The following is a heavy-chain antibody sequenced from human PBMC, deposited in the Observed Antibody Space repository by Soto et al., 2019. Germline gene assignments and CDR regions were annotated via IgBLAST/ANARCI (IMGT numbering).Heavy chain of an antibody. CDR2: FYYTGIT. V-gene: IGHV4-59*08. CDR3: ARHVVESLSFGERVHHFDS. CDR1: GGSISNYY. J-gene: IGHJ4*01. D-gene: IGHD3-10*01. Sequence: PSETLSLTCTVSGGSISNYYWSWIRQPPGKGLEWIGYFYYTGITNYNPSLKSRISMSVDTSKNQFSLKLSSVTAADTAVYYCARHVVESLSFGERVHHFDSWGHGDLVTVSS.